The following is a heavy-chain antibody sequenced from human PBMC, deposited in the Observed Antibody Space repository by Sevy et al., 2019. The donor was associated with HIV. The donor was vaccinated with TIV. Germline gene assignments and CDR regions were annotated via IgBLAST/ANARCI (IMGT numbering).Heavy chain of an antibody. CDR1: GFTFDDYA. J-gene: IGHJ6*02. CDR2: ISWDGGST. D-gene: IGHD6-13*01. Sequence: GGSLRLSCAASGFTFDDYAMHWVRQAPGKGLEWVSLISWDGGSTYYADSVKGRFTISRDNSKNSLYLQMNSLRAEDTASYYCAKDTSYRYGYSSSWYKEGVNYYYGMDVWGQGTTVTVSS. CDR3: AKDTSYRYGYSSSWYKEGVNYYYGMDV. V-gene: IGHV3-43D*03.